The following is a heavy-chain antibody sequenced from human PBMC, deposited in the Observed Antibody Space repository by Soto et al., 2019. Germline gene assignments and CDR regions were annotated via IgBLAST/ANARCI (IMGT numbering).Heavy chain of an antibody. CDR1: GDSISIGDYY. Sequence: QVQLQESGPGLVKPSQTLSLTCSVSGDSISIGDYYWSWIRQPPGKGLEWIGFIYPNGNTYHNPSLKSGVAISIDTSKNQFSLKLESVTAADTAVYYCARGLSKSYGDLFDYWGQGTLVTVSS. CDR2: IYPNGNT. V-gene: IGHV4-30-4*01. D-gene: IGHD4-17*01. J-gene: IGHJ4*02. CDR3: ARGLSKSYGDLFDY.